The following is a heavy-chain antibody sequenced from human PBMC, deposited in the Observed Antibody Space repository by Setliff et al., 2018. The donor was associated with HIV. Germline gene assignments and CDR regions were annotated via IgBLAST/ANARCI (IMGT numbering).Heavy chain of an antibody. D-gene: IGHD2-21*01. CDR3: ARGSSRTGFLNYGGPYYYHFYMDV. CDR2: MSYDGTKI. Sequence: LRLSCAASGFTFSRYAMHWVRQAPGKGLEWVALMSYDGTKIYYADSVRGRFTISRDNSKNTVYVQMNSLRAEDTAVYYCARGSSRTGFLNYGGPYYYHFYMDVWGKGTAVTVSS. CDR1: GFTFSRYA. J-gene: IGHJ6*03. V-gene: IGHV3-30*04.